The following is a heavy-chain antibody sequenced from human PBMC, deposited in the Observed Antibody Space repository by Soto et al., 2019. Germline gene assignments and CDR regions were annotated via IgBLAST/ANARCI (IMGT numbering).Heavy chain of an antibody. D-gene: IGHD3-3*01. Sequence: VGSQRLSCAASGFTFRGYTRNWVRQAPGKGLEWVSYISSSSSTIYYADSVKGRFTISRDNAKNSLYLQMNSLRAEDTAVYYCARGLTIFGVAIIPDYYYYMDVWGKGTTVTVSS. CDR3: ARGLTIFGVAIIPDYYYYMDV. J-gene: IGHJ6*03. V-gene: IGHV3-48*01. CDR2: ISSSSSTI. CDR1: GFTFRGYT.